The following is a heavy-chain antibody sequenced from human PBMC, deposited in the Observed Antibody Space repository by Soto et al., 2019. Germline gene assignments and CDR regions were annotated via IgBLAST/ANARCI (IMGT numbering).Heavy chain of an antibody. CDR2: TNRSGST. CDR1: GGSFSGYY. V-gene: IGHV4-34*01. Sequence: QVQLQQWGAGLLKPSETLSLTCAVYGGSFSGYYGSWIRQPPGKGLEWIGETNRSGSTNYNPSLKSRVTISVDTSKSQCSLKLSSVTAADTAVYYCAREIPCCPYSGSAGGWFGPWGQGTLVTVSS. D-gene: IGHD6-6*01. J-gene: IGHJ5*02. CDR3: AREIPCCPYSGSAGGWFGP.